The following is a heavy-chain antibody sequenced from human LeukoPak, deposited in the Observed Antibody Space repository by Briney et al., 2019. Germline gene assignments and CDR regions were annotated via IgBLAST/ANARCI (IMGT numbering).Heavy chain of an antibody. D-gene: IGHD6-19*01. CDR3: ARSYSSGWYNY. V-gene: IGHV4-61*01. CDR2: IYYSGST. J-gene: IGHJ4*02. Sequence: SETLSLTCTVSGGSVSSGSYYWSWIRQPPGKGLEWIGYIYYSGSTNYNPSLKSRVTISVDTSKNQFSLKLSSVTAADTAVYYCARSYSSGWYNYWGQGTLVTVPS. CDR1: GGSVSSGSYY.